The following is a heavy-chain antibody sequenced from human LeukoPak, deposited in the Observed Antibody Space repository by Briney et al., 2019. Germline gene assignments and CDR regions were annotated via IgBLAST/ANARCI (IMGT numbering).Heavy chain of an antibody. CDR2: IIPISGTA. CDR1: GGTFSSYA. D-gene: IGHD5-18*01. V-gene: IGHV1-69*13. CDR3: ARDRGWAGYTYGFYY. Sequence: ASVKVSCKASGGTFSSYAISWVRQAPGQGLEWMGGIIPISGTANYAQKFQGRVTITADESTSTAYMELSSLRSEDTAVYYCARDRGWAGYTYGFYYWGQGTLVTVSS. J-gene: IGHJ4*02.